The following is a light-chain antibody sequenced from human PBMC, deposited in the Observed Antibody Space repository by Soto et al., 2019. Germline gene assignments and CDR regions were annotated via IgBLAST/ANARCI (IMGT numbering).Light chain of an antibody. V-gene: IGKV1-5*01. J-gene: IGKJ1*01. Sequence: DIQMSQSPSTLSASVGDRVTISCRAMQSISSWLAWYQQKPGKAPKLLIYRASSLDSGDPSRFSGSGSGTEFTLIISSLQPDDFATYYCQQYHPYSPWMFGQGTKVEIK. CDR1: QSISSW. CDR2: RAS. CDR3: QQYHPYSPWM.